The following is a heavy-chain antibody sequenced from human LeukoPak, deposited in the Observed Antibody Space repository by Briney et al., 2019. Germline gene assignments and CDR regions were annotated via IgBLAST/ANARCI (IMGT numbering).Heavy chain of an antibody. CDR2: IYYSGST. CDR3: ARYTYYYGSGSYYASYYWFDP. J-gene: IGHJ5*02. CDR1: GGSISSGGYY. D-gene: IGHD3-10*01. Sequence: SETLSLTCTVSGGSISSGGYYWSWIRQHPGKGLEWIGYIYYSGSTYYSPSLKSRVTISVDTSKNQFSLKLSSVTAADTAVYYCARYTYYYGSGSYYASYYWFDPWGQGTLVTVSS. V-gene: IGHV4-31*03.